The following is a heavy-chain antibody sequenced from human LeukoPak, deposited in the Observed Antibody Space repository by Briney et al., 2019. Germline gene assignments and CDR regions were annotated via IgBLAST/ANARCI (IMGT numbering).Heavy chain of an antibody. CDR2: ISGSGGST. Sequence: PGGSLRLSCAASGFTFSSYAMSWVRQAPGKGLEWVSAISGSGGSTYYADSVKGRFTISRDNSKNTLYLQMNSLRAEDTAVYYCAKDSRFGELFHCYGMDVWGQGTTVTVSS. D-gene: IGHD3-10*01. CDR3: AKDSRFGELFHCYGMDV. V-gene: IGHV3-23*01. CDR1: GFTFSSYA. J-gene: IGHJ6*02.